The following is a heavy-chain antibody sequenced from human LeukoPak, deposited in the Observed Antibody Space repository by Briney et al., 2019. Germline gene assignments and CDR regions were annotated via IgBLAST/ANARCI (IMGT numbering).Heavy chain of an antibody. CDR3: ASYGDYDAY. J-gene: IGHJ4*02. CDR1: GGSVSSGSYY. CDR2: IYYSGST. Sequence: SETLSLTCTVSGGSVSSGSYYWSWIRQPPGKGLEWIGYIYYSGSTNYNPSLKSRVTISLDTSKNQFSLKLSSVTGADTAVYYCASYGDYDAYWGQGTLVTVSS. D-gene: IGHD4-17*01. V-gene: IGHV4-61*01.